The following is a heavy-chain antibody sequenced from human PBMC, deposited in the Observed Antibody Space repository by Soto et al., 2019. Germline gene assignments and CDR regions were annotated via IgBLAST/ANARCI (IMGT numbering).Heavy chain of an antibody. Sequence: PSETLSLTCTVSGGSISGYYWSWIRQPPGKGLEWIGYIYYSGSTNYNPSLKSRVTISVDTSKNQFSLKLSSVTAADTAVYYCARSGSLYGSGFFDYWGQGTLVTVSS. CDR3: ARSGSLYGSGFFDY. CDR1: GGSISGYY. D-gene: IGHD3-10*01. V-gene: IGHV4-59*01. J-gene: IGHJ4*02. CDR2: IYYSGST.